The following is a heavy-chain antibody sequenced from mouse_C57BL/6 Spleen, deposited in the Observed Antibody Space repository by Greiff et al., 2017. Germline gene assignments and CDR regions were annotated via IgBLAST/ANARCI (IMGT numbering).Heavy chain of an antibody. J-gene: IGHJ2*01. CDR2: INPSSGYT. CDR1: GYTFTSYT. Sequence: QVQLQQSGAELARPGASVKMSCKASGYTFTSYTMHWVKQRPGQGLEWIGYINPSSGYTKYNQKFKDKATLTADKASSTAYMQLSSLTSEDSAVYYCARSSSGDVDYWGQGTTLTVSS. V-gene: IGHV1-4*01. CDR3: ARSSSGDVDY. D-gene: IGHD3-2*02.